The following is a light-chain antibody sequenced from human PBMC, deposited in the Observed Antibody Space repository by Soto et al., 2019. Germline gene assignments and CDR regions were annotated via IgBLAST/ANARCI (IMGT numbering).Light chain of an antibody. CDR1: QAIRNS. J-gene: IGKJ3*01. CDR2: GAF. V-gene: IGKV1-27*01. CDR3: QNYNRAPYT. Sequence: DIQMTQSPSSLSASVGDRVTITCRASQAIRNSLAWYQQKPGKAPKLLISGAFTLQSGVPSRFSGSGSGTDFTRTLSSLQPEDVATYYCQNYNRAPYTFGPGTKVDMK.